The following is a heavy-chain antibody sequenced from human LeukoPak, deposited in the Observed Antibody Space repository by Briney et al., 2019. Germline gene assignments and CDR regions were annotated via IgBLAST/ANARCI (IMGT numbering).Heavy chain of an antibody. J-gene: IGHJ5*02. CDR3: AGHYSIMGGRLSEYWLDP. CDR1: GGSISSYY. V-gene: IGHV4-4*07. D-gene: IGHD2-8*01. CDR2: IYSGGST. Sequence: SETLSLTCTVSGGSISSYYWSWIRQPAGKGLEWIGHIYSGGSTNYNPSLKSRVTISLDTSNKHVSLQLTTVTAADTAVYYCAGHYSIMGGRLSEYWLDPWGQGTLVTVSS.